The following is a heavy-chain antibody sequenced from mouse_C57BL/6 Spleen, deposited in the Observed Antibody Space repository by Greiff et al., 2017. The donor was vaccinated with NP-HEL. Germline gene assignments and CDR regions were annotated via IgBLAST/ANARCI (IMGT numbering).Heavy chain of an antibody. J-gene: IGHJ2*01. Sequence: EVQLVESGGGLVQPKGSLKLSCAASGFSFNTYAMNWVRQAPGKGLEWVARIRSKSNNYATYYADSVKDRFTISRDDSESMLYLQMNNLKTEDTARYYGVRQGGRGNYFDYWGQGTTLTVSS. CDR1: GFSFNTYA. CDR3: VRQGGRGNYFDY. CDR2: IRSKSNNYAT. D-gene: IGHD3-3*01. V-gene: IGHV10-1*01.